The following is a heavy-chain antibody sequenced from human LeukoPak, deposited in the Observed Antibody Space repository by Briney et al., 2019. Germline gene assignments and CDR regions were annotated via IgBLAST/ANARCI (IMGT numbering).Heavy chain of an antibody. V-gene: IGHV4-39*07. J-gene: IGHJ4*02. CDR2: IYYSGSI. CDR3: ARGGSWIIDY. CDR1: GGSIYSSSYY. D-gene: IGHD5-12*01. Sequence: SETLSLTCTVSGGSIYSSSYYWGWIRQPPGKRLEWIGYIYYSGSIYYNPSLKSRVTMSVDTSKNQFSLKLSSVTAVDTAVYYCARGGSWIIDYWGQGTLVTVSS.